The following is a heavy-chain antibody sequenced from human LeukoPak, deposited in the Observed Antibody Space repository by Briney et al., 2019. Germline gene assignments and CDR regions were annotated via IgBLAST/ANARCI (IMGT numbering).Heavy chain of an antibody. D-gene: IGHD3-10*01. CDR2: IYTSGST. J-gene: IGHJ3*02. CDR3: ANSYGSGSYYPEDAFDI. V-gene: IGHV4-4*07. CDR1: GGSISNY. Sequence: SETLSLTCTVSGGSISNYWTWIRQPAGKGLEWIGRIYTSGSTNYNPSLKSRVTISVDTSKNQFSLKLSSVTAADTAVYYCANSYGSGSYYPEDAFDIWGQGTMVTVSS.